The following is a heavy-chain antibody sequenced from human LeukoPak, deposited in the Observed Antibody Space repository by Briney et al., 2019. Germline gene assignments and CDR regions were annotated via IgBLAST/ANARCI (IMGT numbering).Heavy chain of an antibody. D-gene: IGHD1-14*01. CDR3: ARESRYRDYFDY. V-gene: IGHV3-23*01. CDR2: VSPSGHTT. J-gene: IGHJ4*02. CDR1: GFTFRTYA. Sequence: PGGSLILSCAASGFTFRTYAISWVRQAPGKVLEWVSGVSPSGHTTYYPDSVKGRFAISRDNAKNTVYLQMNSVRADDTAVYYCARESRYRDYFDYWGQGTMVTVSS.